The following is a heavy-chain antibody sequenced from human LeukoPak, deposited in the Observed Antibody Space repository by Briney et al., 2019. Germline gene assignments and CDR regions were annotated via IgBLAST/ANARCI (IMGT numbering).Heavy chain of an antibody. CDR2: IIPILGIA. D-gene: IGHD2-2*01. J-gene: IGHJ4*02. CDR3: ARDREVVSAAFDY. CDR1: GGTFSSYA. V-gene: IGHV1-69*04. Sequence: SVKVSCKASGGTFSSYAISWVRQAPGQGLEWMGRIIPILGIANYAQKFQGRVTITADKSTSTAYMELSSLRSEDTAVYYCARDREVVSAAFDYWGQGTLVTVSS.